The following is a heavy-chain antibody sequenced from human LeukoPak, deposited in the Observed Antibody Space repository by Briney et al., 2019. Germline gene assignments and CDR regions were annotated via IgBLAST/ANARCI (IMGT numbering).Heavy chain of an antibody. J-gene: IGHJ6*02. Sequence: ASVKVSCKVSGYTLTELSTHWVRQAPGKGLEWMGGFDPEDGETIYAQKFQGRVTMTEDTSTDTAYMELSSLRSEDTAVYYCATRLFGELLYPPDYYYGMDVWGQGTTVTVSS. CDR1: GYTLTELS. D-gene: IGHD3-10*01. CDR2: FDPEDGET. CDR3: ATRLFGELLYPPDYYYGMDV. V-gene: IGHV1-24*01.